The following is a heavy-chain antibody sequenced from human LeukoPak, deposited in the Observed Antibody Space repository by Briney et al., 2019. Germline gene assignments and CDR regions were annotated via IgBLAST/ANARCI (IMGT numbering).Heavy chain of an antibody. CDR3: AREARGTRAAFDI. V-gene: IGHV3-7*01. Sequence: GGCLRLSCAASGFTLSYYWMSWVRQAPGKGLEWVANIQEDGSNRYYVGSVKGRFTISRDNAKTSVYLQMNSLRAKDTAVYYCAREARGTRAAFDIWGQGTMVTVS. D-gene: IGHD1-1*01. CDR1: GFTLSYYW. J-gene: IGHJ3*02. CDR2: IQEDGSNR.